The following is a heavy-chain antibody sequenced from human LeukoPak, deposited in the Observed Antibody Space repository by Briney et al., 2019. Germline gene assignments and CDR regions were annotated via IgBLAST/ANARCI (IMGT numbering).Heavy chain of an antibody. CDR2: ISSSGSTI. V-gene: IGHV3-48*03. J-gene: IGHJ6*02. CDR1: GFTFSSYE. Sequence: GGSLRLSCAASGFTFSSYEMNWVRQAPGKGLEWVSYISSSGSTIYYAESVKGRFTISRDNAKNSLYLQMNSLRAEDTAVYYCAREKAYYYDSSGYYNYYAMDVWGQGTTVTVSS. D-gene: IGHD3-22*01. CDR3: AREKAYYYDSSGYYNYYAMDV.